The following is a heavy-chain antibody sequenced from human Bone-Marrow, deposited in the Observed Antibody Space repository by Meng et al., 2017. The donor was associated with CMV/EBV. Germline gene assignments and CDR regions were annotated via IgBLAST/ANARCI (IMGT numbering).Heavy chain of an antibody. V-gene: IGHV4-59*01. CDR1: GGSISSYY. Sequence: ESLKISCTVSGGSISSYYWSWIRQPPGKGLEWIGYIYYSGSTNYNPSLKSRVTISVDTSKNQFSLKLSSVTAADTAVYYCARQYIVVVPAAIDYWGQGTLVTVSS. CDR3: ARQYIVVVPAAIDY. J-gene: IGHJ4*02. CDR2: IYYSGST. D-gene: IGHD2-2*01.